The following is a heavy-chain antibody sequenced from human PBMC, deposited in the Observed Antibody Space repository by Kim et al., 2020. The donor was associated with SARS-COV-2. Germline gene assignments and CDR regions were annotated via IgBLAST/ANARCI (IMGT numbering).Heavy chain of an antibody. CDR2: IDGNGRFR. D-gene: IGHD3-22*01. J-gene: IGHJ4*02. Sequence: GGSLRLSCAASGFTFDDYLMHWVRQSPGRGLEWVSGIDGNGRFRGYAESVKGRFTISRDNAKNFLYLQMNGLRVEDTGLYYCTKEPRSSGYYSALFEYWGQGVPVTVSP. CDR3: TKEPRSSGYYSALFEY. V-gene: IGHV3-9*01. CDR1: GFTFDDYL.